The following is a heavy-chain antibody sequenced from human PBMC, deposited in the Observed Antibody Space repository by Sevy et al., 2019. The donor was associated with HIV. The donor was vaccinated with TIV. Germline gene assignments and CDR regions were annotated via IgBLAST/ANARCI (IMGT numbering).Heavy chain of an antibody. CDR2: INQVGTEK. V-gene: IGHV3-7*01. J-gene: IGHJ3*02. D-gene: IGHD3-10*01. Sequence: GGSLRLSCAASGFSFTSYWMSWVRQTPEKGLEWVANINQVGTEKNYVDSVKGRFTISRDNAKNSLYLQMNSLRAEDTAVYYCANKGGSRPSDAFDTWGQGTMVTVS. CDR1: GFSFTSYW. CDR3: ANKGGSRPSDAFDT.